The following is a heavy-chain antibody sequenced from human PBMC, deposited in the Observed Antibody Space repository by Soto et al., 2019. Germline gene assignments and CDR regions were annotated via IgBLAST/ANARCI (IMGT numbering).Heavy chain of an antibody. Sequence: QVQLVQSGAEVKKPGSSVKVSCKASGVTFRSYVITWVRQAPGQGLEWIGGIKPIFGTPNYAQKFQGRVTIIADESTSTAYMELSSLTSEDTAVYYCARDRVIAPSTTRGWFDPWGQGTLVTVSP. J-gene: IGHJ5*02. CDR1: GVTFRSYV. CDR2: IKPIFGTP. CDR3: ARDRVIAPSTTRGWFDP. D-gene: IGHD3-3*02. V-gene: IGHV1-69*01.